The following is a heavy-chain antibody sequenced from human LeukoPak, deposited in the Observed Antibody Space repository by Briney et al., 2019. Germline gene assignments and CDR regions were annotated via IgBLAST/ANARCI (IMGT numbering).Heavy chain of an antibody. V-gene: IGHV4-31*03. CDR2: ITYSGNT. J-gene: IGHJ6*02. D-gene: IGHD3-3*01. Sequence: PSQTLSLTCTVSGGSISSGPYYWIWIRQHPGKGLEWIGYITYSGNTYYYPALNSRVTVSLDTSKTQFSLKLSSVTAADTAVYYCARIAYDALDSYYCGMDVWGQGTTVTVSS. CDR1: GGSISSGPYY. CDR3: ARIAYDALDSYYCGMDV.